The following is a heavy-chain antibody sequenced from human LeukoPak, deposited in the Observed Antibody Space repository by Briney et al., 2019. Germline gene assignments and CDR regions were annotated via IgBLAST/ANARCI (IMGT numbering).Heavy chain of an antibody. D-gene: IGHD1-26*01. CDR2: ISYDGDTK. CDR3: ARDPLVGHGDYFDY. V-gene: IGHV3-30*03. CDR1: GFTFSSYA. J-gene: IGHJ4*02. Sequence: GGSLRLSCAASGFTFSSYAMSWVRQAPGKGLEWVAVISYDGDTKYYGDSVKGRFTIARDNSRSILYLQMSSLRAEDTAIYYCARDPLVGHGDYFDYWGQGTLVTVSS.